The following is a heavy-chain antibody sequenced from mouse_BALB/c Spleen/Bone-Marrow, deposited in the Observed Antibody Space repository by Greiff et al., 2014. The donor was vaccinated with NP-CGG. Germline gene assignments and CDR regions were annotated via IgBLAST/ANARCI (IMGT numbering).Heavy chain of an antibody. CDR1: GFNIKDTY. D-gene: IGHD1-1*01. CDR2: IDPANGNT. CDR3: ANYYYGSSLLAY. J-gene: IGHJ3*01. V-gene: IGHV14-3*02. Sequence: VHVKQSGAELVKPGASVKLSCTASGFNIKDTYMHWVKQRPEQGLEWIGRIDPANGNTKYDPKFQGKATITADTSSNTAYLQLSSLTSEDTAVYYCANYYYGSSLLAYWGQGTLVTVSA.